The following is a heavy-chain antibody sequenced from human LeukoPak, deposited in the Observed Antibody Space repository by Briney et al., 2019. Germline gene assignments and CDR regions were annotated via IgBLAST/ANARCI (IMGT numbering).Heavy chain of an antibody. CDR3: ERHTYAIGLAY. V-gene: IGHV4-39*01. CDR2: WFYNGNT. Sequence: SETLSLTCTVSGGSFSISDYYWAWIRQPPGKGLEWIGSWFYNGNTYYDPSLKSRVTISVDRSNNQSSLELTSVTAADTAVYYCERHTYAIGLAYWGQGTLVTVSS. D-gene: IGHD3-22*01. CDR1: GGSFSISDYY. J-gene: IGHJ4*02.